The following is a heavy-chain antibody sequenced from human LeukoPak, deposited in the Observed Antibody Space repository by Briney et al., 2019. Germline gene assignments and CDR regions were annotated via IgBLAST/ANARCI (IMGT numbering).Heavy chain of an antibody. CDR3: ARGGYCSGGTCYSYNAFDI. CDR1: GFTFRSYE. Sequence: PGGSLRLSCAASGFTFRSYEMNWVRQAPGKGLEWVSYISSSGTIYYADSVKGRFTISRDNAKNSLYLHMNSLRAEDTAVYYCARGGYCSGGTCYSYNAFDICGQGTMVTVSS. D-gene: IGHD2-15*01. CDR2: ISSSGTI. V-gene: IGHV3-48*03. J-gene: IGHJ3*02.